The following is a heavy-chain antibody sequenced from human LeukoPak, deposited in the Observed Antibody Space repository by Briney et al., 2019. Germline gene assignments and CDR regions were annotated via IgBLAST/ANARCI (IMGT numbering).Heavy chain of an antibody. J-gene: IGHJ6*03. CDR2: ISTYNGNT. CDR1: GYTFTDYH. Sequence: RASVKVSCKASGYTFTDYHINWVRQAPGQGLEYMGWISTYNGNTNYAQKLQGRVTMTTDTSTSTAYMELRSLRSDDTAVYYCARDGGHYDFWSGYEVNYYYYYMDVWGKGTTVTVSS. V-gene: IGHV1-18*01. CDR3: ARDGGHYDFWSGYEVNYYYYYMDV. D-gene: IGHD3-3*01.